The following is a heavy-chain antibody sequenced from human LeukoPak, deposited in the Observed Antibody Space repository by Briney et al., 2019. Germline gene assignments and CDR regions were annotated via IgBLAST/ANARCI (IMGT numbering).Heavy chain of an antibody. J-gene: IGHJ4*02. Sequence: PGGSLRLSCAASGFTFSSYEMNWVRQAPGKGLEWVSYISSSGSTIYYADSVKGRFTISRDNAKNSLYLQVRSLRAEDTAVYYCARDWGSGYWFDYWGQGTLVTVSS. D-gene: IGHD3-16*01. CDR2: ISSSGSTI. CDR1: GFTFSSYE. CDR3: ARDWGSGYWFDY. V-gene: IGHV3-48*03.